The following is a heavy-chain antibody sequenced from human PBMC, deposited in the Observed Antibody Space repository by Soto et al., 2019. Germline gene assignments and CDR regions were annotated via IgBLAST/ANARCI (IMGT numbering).Heavy chain of an antibody. V-gene: IGHV3-7*01. Sequence: EVQLVESGGGLVQPGGSLRLSCAASGFTFSSYWMSWVRQAPGKGLEWVANIKQDGSEKYYVDSVKGRFTISGDNAKNSLYLQMNSLRAEDTAVYYCARHRHYDFWSGYLCYWGQGTLVTVSS. J-gene: IGHJ4*02. CDR1: GFTFSSYW. CDR3: ARHRHYDFWSGYLCY. D-gene: IGHD3-3*01. CDR2: IKQDGSEK.